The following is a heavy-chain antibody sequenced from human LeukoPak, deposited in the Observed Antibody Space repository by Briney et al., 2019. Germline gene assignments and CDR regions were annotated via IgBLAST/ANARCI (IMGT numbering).Heavy chain of an antibody. CDR2: INHSGST. V-gene: IGHV4-34*01. CDR3: ARKVGYYGSGSYYGL. Sequence: SETLSLPCAVYGGSFSGYYWRWLRQPPGEGLEWIGEINHSGSTNYNPSLKSRVTISVDTSKNQFSLKLSSVTAADTAVYYCARKVGYYGSGSYYGLWGQGTLVTVSS. D-gene: IGHD3-10*01. J-gene: IGHJ4*02. CDR1: GGSFSGYY.